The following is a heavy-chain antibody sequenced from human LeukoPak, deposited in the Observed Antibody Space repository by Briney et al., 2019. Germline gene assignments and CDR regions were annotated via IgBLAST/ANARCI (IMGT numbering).Heavy chain of an antibody. D-gene: IGHD3-22*01. CDR1: GGSVSSTNW. V-gene: IGHV4-4*02. CDR2: TYHSGST. Sequence: PSETLSLTCAVSGGSVSSTNWWSWVRQPPGKGLEWIGETYHSGSTNYNPSLKSRVTISVDKSKNQFSLKLSSVTAADTAVYYCAKKYYYDSSPLDYWGQGTLVTVSS. CDR3: AKKYYYDSSPLDY. J-gene: IGHJ4*02.